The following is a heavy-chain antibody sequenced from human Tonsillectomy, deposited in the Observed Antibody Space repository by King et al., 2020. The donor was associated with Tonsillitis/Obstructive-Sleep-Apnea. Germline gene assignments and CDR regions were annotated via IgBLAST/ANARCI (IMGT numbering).Heavy chain of an antibody. D-gene: IGHD4-17*01. V-gene: IGHV4-31*03. CDR2: IYYSGTT. CDR3: ARGDDYDNYLDY. CDR1: GGSISSGGYY. J-gene: IGHJ4*02. Sequence: QLQESGPGLMKPSHTLSLTCTVSGGSISSGGYYWRWIRQHPGKGLEWIGYIYYSGTTYYNPSLKSRVTISLDTSKNQFSLKLSSVTAADTAFYYCARGDDYDNYLDYWGQGTLVTVSS.